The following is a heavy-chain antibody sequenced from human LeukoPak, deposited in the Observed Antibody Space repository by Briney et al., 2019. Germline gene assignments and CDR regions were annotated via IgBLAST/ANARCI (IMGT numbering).Heavy chain of an antibody. V-gene: IGHV4-38-2*02. Sequence: SETLSLTCAVSDYSISSAYYWGWIRPPPGKGMEWIGSIYHSGSTDYNPSLKSRVTISVDTSKNQFSLKLRSVTAADTAVYYCARDQAYCGGDCYFDFWGQGTLVTVSS. CDR3: ARDQAYCGGDCYFDF. CDR1: DYSISSAYY. J-gene: IGHJ4*02. CDR2: IYHSGST. D-gene: IGHD2-21*02.